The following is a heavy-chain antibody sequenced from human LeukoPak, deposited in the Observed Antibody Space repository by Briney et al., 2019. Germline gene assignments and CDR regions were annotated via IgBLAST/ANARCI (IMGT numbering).Heavy chain of an antibody. CDR1: GGTFSSYA. CDR3: ARVYCSGGSCYSDFDY. Sequence: SVKVSCKASGGTFSSYAISWVRQAPGQGLEWMGRIIPILGIANYAQKFQGRVTITADKSTSTAYMELSSLRSEDTAVYYCARVYCSGGSCYSDFDYWGQGTLVTVSS. J-gene: IGHJ4*02. CDR2: IIPILGIA. V-gene: IGHV1-69*04. D-gene: IGHD2-15*01.